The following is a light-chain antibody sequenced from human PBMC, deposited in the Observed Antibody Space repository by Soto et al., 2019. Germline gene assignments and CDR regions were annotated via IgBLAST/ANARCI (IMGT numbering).Light chain of an antibody. CDR3: CSYAGSNTLV. CDR1: SSDVGSYNL. Sequence: QSVLTQPASVSGSPGQSITISCTGTSSDVGSYNLVSWYQRHPGKAPKIMIYEGSKRPSGVSNRFSGSTSGNTASLTISGLQAEDEADYYCCSYAGSNTLVFGGGTKVTVL. J-gene: IGLJ2*01. V-gene: IGLV2-23*01. CDR2: EGS.